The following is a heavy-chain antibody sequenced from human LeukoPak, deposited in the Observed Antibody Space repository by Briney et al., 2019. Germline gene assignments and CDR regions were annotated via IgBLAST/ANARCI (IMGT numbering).Heavy chain of an antibody. CDR3: HGGVYYDILTGFRRDYNMDV. V-gene: IGHV3-21*01. D-gene: IGHD3-9*01. J-gene: IGHJ6*03. CDR2: SSSSSI. CDR1: GFTFSSYT. Sequence: GGSLRLSCAASGFTFSSYTMSSSSSSIYYADSLKGRFTISRDNAKKSLYLQMNSLRAEDTAVYYAHGGVYYDILTGFRRDYNMDVWGKGTTVTISS.